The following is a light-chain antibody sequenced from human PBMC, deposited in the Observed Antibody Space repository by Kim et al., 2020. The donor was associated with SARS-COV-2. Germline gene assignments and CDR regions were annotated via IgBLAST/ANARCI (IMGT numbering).Light chain of an antibody. Sequence: SYELTQPPSVSVAPGKTARITCGGNNIGSKSVHWYQQKPGQAPVLVIYYDSDRPSGIPERFSGSNSGNTATLTISSVEAGDEADYYCQVWDISSDHPVFGGGTQLTVL. CDR2: YDS. V-gene: IGLV3-21*04. J-gene: IGLJ2*01. CDR1: NIGSKS. CDR3: QVWDISSDHPV.